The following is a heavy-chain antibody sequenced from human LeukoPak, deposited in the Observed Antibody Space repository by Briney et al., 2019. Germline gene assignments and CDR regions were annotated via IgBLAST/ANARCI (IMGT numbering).Heavy chain of an antibody. D-gene: IGHD3-10*01. V-gene: IGHV2-5*02. J-gene: IGHJ4*02. CDR1: GFSLTTSGVG. CDR3: APRRYRSGSWDFGDFDY. CDR2: IYWDNDK. Sequence: SGPTLVNPTQTLTLTCTFSGFSLTTSGVGVGWIRQPPGKTLEWLAAIYWDNDKRFSPSLTSRLTITKETCQNYVVLTLANMDPVGTATYYCAPRRYRSGSWDFGDFDYWGQGTLVTVSS.